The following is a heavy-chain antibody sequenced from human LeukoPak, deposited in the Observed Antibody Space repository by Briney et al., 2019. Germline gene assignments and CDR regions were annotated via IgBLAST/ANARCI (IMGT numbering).Heavy chain of an antibody. J-gene: IGHJ3*02. Sequence: SVKLSDTASGGTFSNYAISWVRQAPGQGLEWMGRIIPILGVANYAQKFQGRVSITADKSTGTAYMELSSLRSEDTAVYFCARAPGNDAVDMWRQGTMVTVSS. CDR1: GGTFSNYA. CDR2: IIPILGVA. D-gene: IGHD7-27*01. V-gene: IGHV1-69*04. CDR3: ARAPGNDAVDM.